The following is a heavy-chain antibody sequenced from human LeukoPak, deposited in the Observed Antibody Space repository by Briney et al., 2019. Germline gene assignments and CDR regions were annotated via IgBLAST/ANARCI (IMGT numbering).Heavy chain of an antibody. CDR2: IWYDGSNK. J-gene: IGHJ4*02. D-gene: IGHD3-16*01. CDR1: GFTFSSYG. Sequence: PGRSLRLSCAASGFTFSSYGMHWVRQAPGKGLEWVAVIWYDGSNKYYADSVKGRFTISRDNSKNTLYLRMNSLRAEDTAVYYCARDRIPKRVLSKTGVLAYWGQGTLVTVSS. CDR3: ARDRIPKRVLSKTGVLAY. V-gene: IGHV3-33*01.